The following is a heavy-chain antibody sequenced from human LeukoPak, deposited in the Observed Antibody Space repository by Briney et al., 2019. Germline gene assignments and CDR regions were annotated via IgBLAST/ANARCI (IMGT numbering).Heavy chain of an antibody. CDR2: ISSTSSYI. V-gene: IGHV3-21*01. CDR3: ARNSLYCAGDCYDVFDS. CDR1: GFTFSSYN. D-gene: IGHD2-21*01. Sequence: GGSLRLSCAASGFTFSSYNMNWFRQAPGKGLEWVSSISSTSSYIYYADSVKGRFTISRDIAKNSLFLQMNSLRAEDTAVYYCARNSLYCAGDCYDVFDSWGQGTLVTVSS. J-gene: IGHJ4*02.